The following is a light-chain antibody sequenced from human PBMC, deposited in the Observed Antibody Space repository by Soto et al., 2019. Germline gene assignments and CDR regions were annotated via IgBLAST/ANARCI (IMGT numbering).Light chain of an antibody. CDR1: QSVSSN. J-gene: IGKJ2*01. Sequence: EIVMTRSPATLSVSPGERATLSCRASQSVSSNLAWYQQKPGQAPRLLIYGASTRATGIPARFSGSGSATEFTLTISSLQSEDFAVYYCQQYNNWPPAFGQGTKLEIK. CDR3: QQYNNWPPA. CDR2: GAS. V-gene: IGKV3-15*01.